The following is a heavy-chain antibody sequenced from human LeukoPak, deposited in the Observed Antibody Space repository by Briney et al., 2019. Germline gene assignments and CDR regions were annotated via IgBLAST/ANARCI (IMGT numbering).Heavy chain of an antibody. V-gene: IGHV4-39*01. D-gene: IGHD3-22*01. CDR1: GCSISSSSYY. CDR3: ARHSGGRYYYDSSGLDY. CDR2: IYYSGST. Sequence: SETLSLTCTVSGCSISSSSYYWGWIRQPPGKGLEWIGSIYYSGSTYYNPSLKSRVTISVDTSKNQFSLKLSSVTAADTAVYYCARHSGGRYYYDSSGLDYWGQGTLVTVSS. J-gene: IGHJ4*02.